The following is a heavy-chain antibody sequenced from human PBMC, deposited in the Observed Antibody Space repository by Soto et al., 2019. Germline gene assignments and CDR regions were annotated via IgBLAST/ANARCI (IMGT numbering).Heavy chain of an antibody. CDR2: IIPILGIA. CDR1: GGTFSSYT. Sequence: QVQLVQSGAEVKKPGSSVKVSCKASGGTFSSYTISWVRQAPGQGLEWMGRIIPILGIANYAQKFQGRVTITADKSTSTAYMALSSLRSEDTAVYYCVRGPKNWFDPWGQGTLVTVSS. J-gene: IGHJ5*02. V-gene: IGHV1-69*02. D-gene: IGHD5-12*01. CDR3: VRGPKNWFDP.